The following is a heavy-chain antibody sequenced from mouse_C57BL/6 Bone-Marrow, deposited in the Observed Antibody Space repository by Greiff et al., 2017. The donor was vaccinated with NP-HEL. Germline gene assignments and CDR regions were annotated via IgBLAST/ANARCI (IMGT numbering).Heavy chain of an antibody. J-gene: IGHJ3*01. Sequence: EVQLEESEGGLVQPGSSMKLSCTASGFTFSDYYMAWVRQVPEKGLEWVANINYAGSSTYYLDSLKSRFIISRDNAKNILYLQMSSLKSEDTATYYCASLYYGSSYRAYWGQGTLVTVSA. CDR2: INYAGSST. D-gene: IGHD1-1*01. V-gene: IGHV5-16*01. CDR3: ASLYYGSSYRAY. CDR1: GFTFSDYY.